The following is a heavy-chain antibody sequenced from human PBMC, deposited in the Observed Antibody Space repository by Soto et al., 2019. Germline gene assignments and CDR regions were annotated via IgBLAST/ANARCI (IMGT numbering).Heavy chain of an antibody. D-gene: IGHD2-21*02. CDR2: ISSSSSYT. CDR3: ARESTTPYCGGDCYAFDI. V-gene: IGHV3-11*06. CDR1: GFTFSDYY. Sequence: GGSLRLSCAASGFTFSDYYMSWIRQAPGKGLEWVSYISSSSSYTNCADSVKGRFTISRDNAKNSLYLQMNSLRAEDTAVYYCARESTTPYCGGDCYAFDIWGQGTMVTVSS. J-gene: IGHJ3*02.